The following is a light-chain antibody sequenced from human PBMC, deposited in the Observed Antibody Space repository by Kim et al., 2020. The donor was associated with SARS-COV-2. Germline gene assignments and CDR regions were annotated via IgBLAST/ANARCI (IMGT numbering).Light chain of an antibody. CDR2: AAS. Sequence: DIQMTQSPSSLSASVGDSVTLTCRASLDIGDFLAWVQQRPGKAPKSLIYAASTLQGGVPSKFSGIGSGTDFTLTISSLQPEDFATYYCQYYGTYPYIFGQGNKLEI. CDR1: LDIGDF. J-gene: IGKJ2*01. V-gene: IGKV1-16*02. CDR3: QYYGTYPYI.